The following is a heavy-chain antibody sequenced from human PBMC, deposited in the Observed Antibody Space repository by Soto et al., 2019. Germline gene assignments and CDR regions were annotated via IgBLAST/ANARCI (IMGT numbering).Heavy chain of an antibody. CDR3: AVLNYHGSGSPYDY. CDR1: GFTFSDRA. D-gene: IGHD3-10*01. V-gene: IGHV3-23*01. J-gene: IGHJ4*02. Sequence: EVQLLESGGDLVQPGGSLRLSCAASGFTFSDRAMTWVRQAPGKGLEWVSALTPRGFNTYYTDSVRGRFTIYRDNSRNTLYLEMKSLRAEDTATYCCAVLNYHGSGSPYDYWGQGTLVAVSS. CDR2: LTPRGFNT.